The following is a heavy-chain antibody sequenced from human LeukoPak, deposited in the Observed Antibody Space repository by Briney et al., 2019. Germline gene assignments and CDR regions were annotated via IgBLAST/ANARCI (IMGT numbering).Heavy chain of an antibody. CDR1: GGSISSGSYY. D-gene: IGHD1-26*01. V-gene: IGHV4-61*02. CDR2: IYTSGST. J-gene: IGHJ4*02. CDR3: ARSSPVGATFYFDY. Sequence: SETLSLTCTDSGGSISSGSYYWSWIRQPAGKGLEWIGRIYTSGSTNYNPSLKSRVTISVDTSKNQFSLKLSSVTAADTAVYYCARSSPVGATFYFDYWGQGTLVTVSS.